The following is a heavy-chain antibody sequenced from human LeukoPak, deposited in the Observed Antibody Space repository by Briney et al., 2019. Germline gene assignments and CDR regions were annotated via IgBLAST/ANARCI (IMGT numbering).Heavy chain of an antibody. CDR1: GYTFTSYG. Sequence: ASVKVSCKASGYTFTSYGISWVRQAPGQGLEGMGWISAYNGNTNYAQKLQGRVTMTTDQSTSTAYMELSSLRADGTVVYYCARHGSYYYDSSGYSPFDYWGQGTLVTVSS. J-gene: IGHJ4*02. CDR3: ARHGSYYYDSSGYSPFDY. V-gene: IGHV1-18*01. CDR2: ISAYNGNT. D-gene: IGHD3-22*01.